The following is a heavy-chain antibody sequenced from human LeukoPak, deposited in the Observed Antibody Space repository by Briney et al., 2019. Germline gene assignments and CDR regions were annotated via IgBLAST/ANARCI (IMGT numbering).Heavy chain of an antibody. V-gene: IGHV3-21*01. CDR1: GFTFSSYS. CDR2: ISSSSSYI. CDR3: ARDNLKLGPKPSPGTGGLDY. D-gene: IGHD1-1*01. Sequence: PGGSLRLSCAASGFTFSSYSMNWVRRAPGKGLEWVSSISSSSSYIYYADSVKGRFTISRDNAKNSLYLQMNSLRAEDTAVYYCARDNLKLGPKPSPGTGGLDYWGQGTLVTVSS. J-gene: IGHJ4*02.